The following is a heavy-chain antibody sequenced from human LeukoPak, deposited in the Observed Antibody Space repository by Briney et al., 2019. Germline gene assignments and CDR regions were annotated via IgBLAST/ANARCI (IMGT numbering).Heavy chain of an antibody. J-gene: IGHJ4*02. D-gene: IGHD3-10*01. CDR3: ASPYYGSGHPFTGASGVQFDY. Sequence: GASVKVSCKASGGTFSSYAISWVRQAPGQGLEWMGRIIPILGIANYVQKFQGRVTITADKSTSTAYMELSSLRSEDTAVYYCASPYYGSGHPFTGASGVQFDYWGQGTLVTVSS. CDR2: IIPILGIA. V-gene: IGHV1-69*04. CDR1: GGTFSSYA.